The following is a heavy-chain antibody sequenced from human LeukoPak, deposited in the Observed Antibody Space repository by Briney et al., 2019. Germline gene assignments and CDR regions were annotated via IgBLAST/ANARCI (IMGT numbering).Heavy chain of an antibody. V-gene: IGHV4-59*01. Sequence: PSETLSLTCTVSGGSISTYYWTWIRQPPGKGLEWIGYIFYSGSTNYNPSLKSRVTISVDTSKNHFSLQLSSVTAADTAVYYCAREGIAAAASDYWGQGTLVTVSA. CDR1: GGSISTYY. J-gene: IGHJ4*02. CDR3: AREGIAAAASDY. CDR2: IFYSGST. D-gene: IGHD6-13*01.